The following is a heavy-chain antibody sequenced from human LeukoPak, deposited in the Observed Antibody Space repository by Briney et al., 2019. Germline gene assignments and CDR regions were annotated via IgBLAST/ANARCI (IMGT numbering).Heavy chain of an antibody. J-gene: IGHJ3*02. CDR1: GDSISSYY. V-gene: IGHV4-59*01. Sequence: SETLSLTCTVSGDSISSYYWSWIRQPPGKGPEWVGYIYYSGSTNYNPSLKSRVTISVDTSKTQCSLRLSSVTAADTAVYYCARDQRRAFDIWGQGTMVT. CDR3: ARDQRRAFDI. CDR2: IYYSGST.